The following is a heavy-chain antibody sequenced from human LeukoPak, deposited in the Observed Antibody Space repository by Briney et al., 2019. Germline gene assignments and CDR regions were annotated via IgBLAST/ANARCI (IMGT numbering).Heavy chain of an antibody. CDR2: IYTSGST. D-gene: IGHD2-21*02. J-gene: IGHJ2*01. Sequence: PSETLSLTCTVSGGSISSYYWSWIRQPAGKGLEWIGRIYTSGSTNYNPSLKSRVTMSVDTSKNQFFLKLSSVTAADTAVYYCARDWVVTSYWYFDLWGRGTLVTVSS. CDR1: GGSISSYY. CDR3: ARDWVVTSYWYFDL. V-gene: IGHV4-4*07.